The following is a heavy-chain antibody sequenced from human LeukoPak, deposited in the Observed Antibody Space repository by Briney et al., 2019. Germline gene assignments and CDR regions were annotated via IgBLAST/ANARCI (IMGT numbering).Heavy chain of an antibody. J-gene: IGHJ4*02. D-gene: IGHD2-2*01. Sequence: GGSLRLSCTTSGFNFRAYWMGWVRQAPGKGLEWVAFIRYDGSNKYYADYVKGRFTISRDNSKNTLYLQMNSLRAEDTAVYYCAKDRDIVVVPAALDWGQGTLVTVSS. CDR1: GFNFRAYW. V-gene: IGHV3-30*02. CDR3: AKDRDIVVVPAALD. CDR2: IRYDGSNK.